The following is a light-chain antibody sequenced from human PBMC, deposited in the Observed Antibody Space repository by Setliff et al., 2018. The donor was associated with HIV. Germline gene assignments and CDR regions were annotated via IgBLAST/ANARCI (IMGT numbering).Light chain of an antibody. Sequence: QSALTQPASVSGSPGQSITISCTGSSSDFGAYNYVSWYQHHPDKVPTLIIYEVSNRPSGVSDRFSGSMSGNTASLTISGLQTEDEADYYCSSFTTSSTYVFGTGTKVTVL. J-gene: IGLJ1*01. CDR2: EVS. V-gene: IGLV2-14*01. CDR1: SSDFGAYNY. CDR3: SSFTTSSTYV.